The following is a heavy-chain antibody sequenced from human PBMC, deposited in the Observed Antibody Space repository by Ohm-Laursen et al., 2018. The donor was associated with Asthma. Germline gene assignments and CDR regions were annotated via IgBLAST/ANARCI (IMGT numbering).Heavy chain of an antibody. Sequence: SLRLSCSASGFTFSDYYMSWIRQAPGKGLEWVSYISSSSSYTNYADSVKGRFTISRDNAKNSLYLQMNSLRDEDTAVYYCARDQDYDSSGYYGSAFDIWGQGTMVTVSS. V-gene: IGHV3-11*06. CDR2: ISSSSSYT. CDR1: GFTFSDYY. CDR3: ARDQDYDSSGYYGSAFDI. J-gene: IGHJ3*02. D-gene: IGHD3-22*01.